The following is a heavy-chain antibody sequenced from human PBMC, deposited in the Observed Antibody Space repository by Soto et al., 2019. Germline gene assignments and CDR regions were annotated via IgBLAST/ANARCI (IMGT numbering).Heavy chain of an antibody. J-gene: IGHJ5*02. CDR3: ARGGADCRGGSCSPNWFDP. V-gene: IGHV1-18*01. CDR2: ISPYNGNT. CDR1: GYTFSNYG. D-gene: IGHD2-15*01. Sequence: QVQLVQSGAEVKKPGASVKVSCKASGYTFSNYGIGWVRQAPGQGLEWMGWISPYNGNTNYAQKVQGRVTMTTDTSTSTAYMELRSLRPDDTAVYYCARGGADCRGGSCSPNWFDPWGQGTLVTVSS.